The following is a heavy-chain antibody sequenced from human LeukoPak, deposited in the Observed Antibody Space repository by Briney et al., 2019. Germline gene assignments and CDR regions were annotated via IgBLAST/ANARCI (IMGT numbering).Heavy chain of an antibody. CDR3: ARGQGATVPQVGKNWFDP. J-gene: IGHJ5*02. D-gene: IGHD1-26*01. V-gene: IGHV4-34*01. CDR2: VNESGGT. Sequence: SETLSLTCAVYIDSFSNYHWHWIRQTPAKGMEWIGEVNESGGTNISPSLRSRVILSVDTSKNQFSLKLISVTVADTAIYYCARGQGATVPQVGKNWFDPWGQGTRVTVSS. CDR1: IDSFSNYH.